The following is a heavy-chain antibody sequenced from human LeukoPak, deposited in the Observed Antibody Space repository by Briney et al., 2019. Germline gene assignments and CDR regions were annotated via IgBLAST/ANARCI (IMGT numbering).Heavy chain of an antibody. J-gene: IGHJ6*02. Sequence: GGSLRLSCAASGFTFSTYEMNWVRQAPGKGLEWDSFITSSGSTIYYADSVKGRFTISRDNAKNSLFLQMNSLRAEDTAVYYCAREPRISPGYFYGLDVWGQGTTVTVSS. D-gene: IGHD2-15*01. CDR2: ITSSGSTI. V-gene: IGHV3-48*03. CDR1: GFTFSTYE. CDR3: AREPRISPGYFYGLDV.